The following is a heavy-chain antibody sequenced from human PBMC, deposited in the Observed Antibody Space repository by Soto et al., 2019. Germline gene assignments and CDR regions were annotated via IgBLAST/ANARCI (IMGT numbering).Heavy chain of an antibody. V-gene: IGHV1-46*01. Sequence: ASVKVSCKASGYTFTSYYMHWVRQAPGQGLEWMGIINPSGGSTSYAQKFQGRVTMTRDTSTSTVYMELSSLRSEDTAVYYCARDIVPGSWFHGGYVGGYWGQGTLVTSPQ. D-gene: IGHD5-12*01. J-gene: IGHJ4*02. CDR1: GYTFTSYY. CDR2: INPSGGST. CDR3: ARDIVPGSWFHGGYVGGY.